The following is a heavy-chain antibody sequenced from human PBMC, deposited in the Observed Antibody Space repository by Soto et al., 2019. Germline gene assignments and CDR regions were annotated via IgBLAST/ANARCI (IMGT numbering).Heavy chain of an antibody. CDR3: AIQDGSGSYYNDPFFDY. D-gene: IGHD3-10*01. CDR1: GGTFSSYA. J-gene: IGHJ4*02. V-gene: IGHV1-69*01. CDR2: IIPIFGTA. Sequence: QVQLVQSGAEVKKPGSSVKVSCKASGGTFSSYAISWVRQAPGQGLEWMGGIIPIFGTANYAQKFQGRVTITADESTSTAYMELSSLRSEDTDVYYCAIQDGSGSYYNDPFFDYWGQGTLVTVSS.